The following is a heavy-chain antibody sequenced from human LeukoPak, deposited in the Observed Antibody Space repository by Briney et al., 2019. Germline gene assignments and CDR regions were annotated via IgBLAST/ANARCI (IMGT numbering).Heavy chain of an antibody. CDR3: ARVSSRRTVTYRFDY. D-gene: IGHD4-17*01. V-gene: IGHV3-30-3*01. CDR2: ISYDGSNK. Sequence: PGGSLRLSCAASGFTFSSYAMHWVRQAPGKGLEWVAVISYDGSNKYYADSVKGRFTISRDNSKNTLYLQMNSLRAEDTAVYYCARVSSRRTVTYRFDYWGQGTLVAVSS. CDR1: GFTFSSYA. J-gene: IGHJ4*02.